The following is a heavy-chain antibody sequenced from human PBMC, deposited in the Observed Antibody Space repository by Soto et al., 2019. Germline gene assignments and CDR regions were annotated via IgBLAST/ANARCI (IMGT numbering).Heavy chain of an antibody. CDR3: ARLVVVVAARIDY. D-gene: IGHD2-15*01. Sequence: TLSLTCTVSGGSISSYYWSWIRQPPGKGLEWIGYIYYSGSTNYNPSLKSRVTISVDTSKNQFSLKLSSVTAADTAVYYCARLVVVVAARIDYWGQGTLVTVSS. CDR1: GGSISSYY. CDR2: IYYSGST. V-gene: IGHV4-59*08. J-gene: IGHJ4*02.